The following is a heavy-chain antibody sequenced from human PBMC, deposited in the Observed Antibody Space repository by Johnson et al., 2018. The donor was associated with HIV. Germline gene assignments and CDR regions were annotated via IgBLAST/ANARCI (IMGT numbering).Heavy chain of an antibody. CDR3: AKGTSVGWADAFDV. Sequence: QVQLVESGGGVVQPGTSLRLSCVPSGFTFSSYGMHWVRQAPGKGLEWVATTWFDGTNQYYADSVKGRSTISRDNFKKTVHLQMNSLRAEDTAVYYCAKGTSVGWADAFDVWGQGTMVTVSS. CDR2: TWFDGTNQ. J-gene: IGHJ3*01. CDR1: GFTFSSYG. D-gene: IGHD6-19*01. V-gene: IGHV3-33*06.